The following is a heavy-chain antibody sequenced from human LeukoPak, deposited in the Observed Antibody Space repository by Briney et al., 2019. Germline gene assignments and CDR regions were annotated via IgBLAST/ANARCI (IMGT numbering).Heavy chain of an antibody. V-gene: IGHV3-64*01. J-gene: IGHJ2*01. Sequence: GGSLRLSCSASGFTFSNYPMHWVRQAPGKGLEYVSGISGNGGSTYYANSVKGRFTISRDNSKHTLYLQMVSLRAEDMAVYYCARSKRWLEHYWYFDLWGRGTLVTVSS. CDR2: ISGNGGST. D-gene: IGHD5-24*01. CDR3: ARSKRWLEHYWYFDL. CDR1: GFTFSNYP.